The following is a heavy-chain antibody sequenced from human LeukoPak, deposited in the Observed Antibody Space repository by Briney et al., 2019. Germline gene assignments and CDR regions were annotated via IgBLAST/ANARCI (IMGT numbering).Heavy chain of an antibody. V-gene: IGHV3-23*01. Sequence: GGSLRLSCAASGFTFSTYAMSWVRQAPGKGLEWVSAISGSGGSTYYADSVKGRFTISRDNPKNTLYLQMNSLRAEDTAVYYCAVRGWIQLWLPSYWGQGTLVTVSS. CDR2: ISGSGGST. J-gene: IGHJ4*02. D-gene: IGHD5-18*01. CDR3: AVRGWIQLWLPSY. CDR1: GFTFSTYA.